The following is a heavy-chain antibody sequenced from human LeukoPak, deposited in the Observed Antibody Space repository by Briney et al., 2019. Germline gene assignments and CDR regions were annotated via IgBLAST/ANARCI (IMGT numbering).Heavy chain of an antibody. Sequence: PGGSLRLPCAPSGFPFSNYGMHWARRAPARGREGVAVIWYDGSNKYYADSVKGRFTISRDNSKNTLYLQMNSLRAEDTAVYYCARDLGYGGSLDYWGQGTLVTVSS. J-gene: IGHJ4*02. CDR1: GFPFSNYG. V-gene: IGHV3-33*01. CDR2: IWYDGSNK. CDR3: ARDLGYGGSLDY. D-gene: IGHD4-23*01.